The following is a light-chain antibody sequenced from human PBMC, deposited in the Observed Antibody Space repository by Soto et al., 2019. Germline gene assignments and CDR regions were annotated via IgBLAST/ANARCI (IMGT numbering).Light chain of an antibody. CDR3: SSYTSSSTFYV. J-gene: IGLJ1*01. CDR2: DVS. CDR1: SSDVGGYNY. Sequence: QSALTQPASVSGSPGQSSTISCTGTSSDVGGYNYVSWYQQHPGKAPKLMIYDVSNRPSGVSNRFSGSKSGNTASLTISGLQAEDGADYYCSSYTSSSTFYVFGTGTKVTVL. V-gene: IGLV2-14*01.